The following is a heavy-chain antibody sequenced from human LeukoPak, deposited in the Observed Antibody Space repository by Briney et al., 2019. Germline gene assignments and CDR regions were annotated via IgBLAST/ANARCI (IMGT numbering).Heavy chain of an antibody. CDR1: GFTFSSYS. CDR2: ISSSSSYI. CDR3: ARDLRTDGMDV. V-gene: IGHV3-21*01. Sequence: PGGSLRLSCAASGFTFSSYSMNWVRQAPGKGLEWVSSISSSSSYIYYADSVKGRLTISRDNAKNSLYLQMNSLRAEDTAVYYCARDLRTDGMDVWGKGTTVTVSS. J-gene: IGHJ6*04.